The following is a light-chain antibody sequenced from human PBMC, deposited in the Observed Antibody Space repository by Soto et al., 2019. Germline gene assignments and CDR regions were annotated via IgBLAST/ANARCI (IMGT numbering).Light chain of an antibody. Sequence: DIQMTQSPSSLSSSVGDRVTITCRASQSISSYWYWYQQKPGEAPKLLIYAASSLQSGVASVSSRISGSGSGTDFKLTISSLQPEDFATYCRQQSYSTPYTFRQGTKLKIK. J-gene: IGKJ2*01. CDR3: QQSYSTPYT. CDR1: QSISSY. V-gene: IGKV1-39*01. CDR2: AAS.